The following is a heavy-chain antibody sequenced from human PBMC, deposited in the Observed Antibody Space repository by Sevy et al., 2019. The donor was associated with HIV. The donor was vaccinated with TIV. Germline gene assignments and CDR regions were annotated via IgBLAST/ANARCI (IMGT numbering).Heavy chain of an antibody. D-gene: IGHD1-26*01. CDR1: GFTFSSYG. V-gene: IGHV3-33*06. J-gene: IGHJ3*02. CDR3: AKDKATKLGSDAFDI. Sequence: GGSLRLSCAASGFTFSSYGMHWVRQAPGKGLEWVAVIWYDGSNRYYADSVKGHFTISRDNSKNTLYLQMNSLRAEDTAVYYCAKDKATKLGSDAFDIWGQGTMVTVS. CDR2: IWYDGSNR.